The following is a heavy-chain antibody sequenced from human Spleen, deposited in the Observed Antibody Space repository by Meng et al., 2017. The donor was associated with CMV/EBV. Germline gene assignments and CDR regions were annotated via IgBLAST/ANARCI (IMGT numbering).Heavy chain of an antibody. CDR2: IYYSGST. CDR3: ARWRGLDAFDI. CDR1: GGSISTISYY. V-gene: IGHV4-61*01. J-gene: IGHJ3*02. Sequence: SETLSLTCTVSGGSISTISYYWSWIRQPPGKGLEWIGYIYYSGSTNYNPSLKSRVTISVDTSKNQFSLKLSSVTAADTAVYYCARWRGLDAFDIWGQGTMVTVSS.